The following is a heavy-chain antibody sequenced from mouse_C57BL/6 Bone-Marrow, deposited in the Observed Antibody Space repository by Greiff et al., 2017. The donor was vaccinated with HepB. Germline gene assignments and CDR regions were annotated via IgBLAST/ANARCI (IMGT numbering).Heavy chain of an antibody. CDR3: ARELSYDGDSRFAY. V-gene: IGHV1-81*01. CDR2: IYPRSGNT. CDR1: GYTFTSYG. Sequence: VQLQQSGAELARPGASVKLSCKASGYTFTSYGISWVKQRTGQGLEWIGEIYPRSGNTYYNEKFKGKATLTADKSSSTAYMELRSLTSEDSAVYYCARELSYDGDSRFAYWGQGTLVTVSA. J-gene: IGHJ3*01. D-gene: IGHD2-3*01.